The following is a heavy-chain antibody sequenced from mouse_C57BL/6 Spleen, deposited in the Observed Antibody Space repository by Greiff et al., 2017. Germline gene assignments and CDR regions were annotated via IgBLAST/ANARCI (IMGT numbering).Heavy chain of an antibody. Sequence: EVMLVESGGGLVQPKGSLKLSCAASGFSFNTYAMNWVRQAPGKGLEWVARIRSKSNNYATYYADSVKDRFTISRDDSESMLYLQMNNLKTEDTAMYYCVRFYGNYDYAMDYWGQGTSVTVSS. V-gene: IGHV10-1*01. CDR3: VRFYGNYDYAMDY. CDR1: GFSFNTYA. J-gene: IGHJ4*01. CDR2: IRSKSNNYAT. D-gene: IGHD2-1*01.